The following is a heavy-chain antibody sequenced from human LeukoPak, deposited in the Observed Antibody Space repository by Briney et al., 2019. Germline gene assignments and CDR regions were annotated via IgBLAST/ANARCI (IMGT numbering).Heavy chain of an antibody. CDR2: IRPDGSAV. Sequence: PGGSLRLSCKASGFSIHQSSMSWVRQAPVKGLEWVASIRPDGSAVFYVDPVKGRFTFSRDNAKNSLDLQMNSLRAEDTALYYCAKFGLPYSIDLWGQGTMVTVSS. CDR1: GFSIHQSS. J-gene: IGHJ3*01. D-gene: IGHD3/OR15-3a*01. V-gene: IGHV3-7*01. CDR3: AKFGLPYSIDL.